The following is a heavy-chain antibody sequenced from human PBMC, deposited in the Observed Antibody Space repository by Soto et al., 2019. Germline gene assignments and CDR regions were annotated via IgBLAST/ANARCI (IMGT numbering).Heavy chain of an antibody. CDR3: ARSRGYSYGRYHYYGMDV. D-gene: IGHD5-18*01. CDR1: GGTFSSYA. Sequence: GASVKVSCKASGGTFSSYAISWVRQAPGQGLEWMGGIIPIFGTANYAQKFQGRVTITADESTSTAYMELSSLRSEDTAVYYCARSRGYSYGRYHYYGMDVWGQGTTVTVSS. CDR2: IIPIFGTA. J-gene: IGHJ6*02. V-gene: IGHV1-69*13.